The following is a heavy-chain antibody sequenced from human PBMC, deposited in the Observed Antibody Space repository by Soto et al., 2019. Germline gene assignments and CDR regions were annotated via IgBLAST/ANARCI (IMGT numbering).Heavy chain of an antibody. CDR3: AGAPKRYYYYGMDV. V-gene: IGHV4-39*01. J-gene: IGHJ6*02. Sequence: SETLSLTCTVSVASITTYGYYWSWIRQNPGKGLEWIGSIYYSGSTYYNPSLKSRVTISVDTSKNQFSLKLSSVTAADTAVYYCAGAPKRYYYYGMDVWGQGTTVTVSS. CDR1: VASITTYGYY. CDR2: IYYSGST.